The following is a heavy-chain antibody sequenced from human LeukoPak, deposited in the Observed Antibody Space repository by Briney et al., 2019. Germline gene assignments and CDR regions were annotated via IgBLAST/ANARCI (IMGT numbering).Heavy chain of an antibody. D-gene: IGHD1-1*01. CDR1: GYTFTTYW. CDR3: ARDDGVNFDY. Sequence: GESLKISCKASGYTFTTYWIGWVRQMPGKGLEWMGSIYPDDSDTRYSSSFQGQVTISADKSITTAYLRWSSLKASDTAMYYCARDDGVNFDYWGPGTLVTVSS. J-gene: IGHJ4*02. CDR2: IYPDDSDT. V-gene: IGHV5-51*01.